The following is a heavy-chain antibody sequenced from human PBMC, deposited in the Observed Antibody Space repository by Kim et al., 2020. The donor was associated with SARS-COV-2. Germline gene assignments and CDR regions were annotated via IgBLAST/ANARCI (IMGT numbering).Heavy chain of an antibody. J-gene: IGHJ4*02. V-gene: IGHV1-18*01. Sequence: QKLQGRVTMTTDTSTSTAYMELRSLRSDDTAVYYCARVEYGYGYPYYFDFWGQGTLVTVSS. D-gene: IGHD5-18*01. CDR3: ARVEYGYGYPYYFDF.